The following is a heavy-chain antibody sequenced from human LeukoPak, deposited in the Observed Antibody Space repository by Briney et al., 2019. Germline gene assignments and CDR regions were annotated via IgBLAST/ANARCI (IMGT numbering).Heavy chain of an antibody. CDR1: GGSISSYY. CDR3: ARDSYGSGYSFDY. Sequence: PSETLSLTCTVSGGSISSYYWSWIRQPPGKGLEWIGYIYYSGSTNYNPSLKSRVTISVDTSKNQFSLKLSSVTAADTAVHYCARDSYGSGYSFDYWGQGTLVTVSS. CDR2: IYYSGST. D-gene: IGHD3-10*01. J-gene: IGHJ4*02. V-gene: IGHV4-59*01.